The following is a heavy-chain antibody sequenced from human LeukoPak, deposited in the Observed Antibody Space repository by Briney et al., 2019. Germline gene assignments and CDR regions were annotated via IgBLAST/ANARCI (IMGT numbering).Heavy chain of an antibody. D-gene: IGHD3-3*01. Sequence: ASVKVSCKASGYTFTSYDINWVRQATGQGLEWMGWMNPNSGNTGYAQKFQGRVTITRNTSISTAYMELSSLRSEDTAVYYCARGASEGGSYYDFWSGYYYYYYYMDVWGKGTTVTVSS. CDR1: GYTFTSYD. CDR3: ARGASEGGSYYDFWSGYYYYYYYMDV. V-gene: IGHV1-8*03. J-gene: IGHJ6*03. CDR2: MNPNSGNT.